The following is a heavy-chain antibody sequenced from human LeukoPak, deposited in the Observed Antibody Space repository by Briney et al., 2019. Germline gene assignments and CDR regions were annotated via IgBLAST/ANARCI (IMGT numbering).Heavy chain of an antibody. J-gene: IGHJ6*03. CDR1: GFSFSPYS. Sequence: PGGSLRLSCVTPGFSFSPYSMSWVRQAPGKGLEWVSSISPGSAYIYNADSVKGRFTISRDDAKDSLYLQMNSLRAEDTGVYFCARPYSHYYYYMDVWGKGTTVTVSS. D-gene: IGHD2-21*01. V-gene: IGHV3-21*06. CDR2: ISPGSAYI. CDR3: ARPYSHYYYYMDV.